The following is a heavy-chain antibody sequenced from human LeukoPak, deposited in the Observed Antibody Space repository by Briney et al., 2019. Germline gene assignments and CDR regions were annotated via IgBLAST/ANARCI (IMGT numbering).Heavy chain of an antibody. CDR1: GGSISSGDYY. D-gene: IGHD5-18*01. V-gene: IGHV4-31*03. Sequence: SQTLSLTCTVSGGSISSGDYYWSWIRQHPGKGLEWIGYIYYSGSTYYNPSLKSRVTISVDTSKNQFSLKLSSVTAADTAVYYCARVERDRGYSYGYDYWGQGTLVTVSS. CDR3: ARVERDRGYSYGYDY. J-gene: IGHJ4*02. CDR2: IYYSGST.